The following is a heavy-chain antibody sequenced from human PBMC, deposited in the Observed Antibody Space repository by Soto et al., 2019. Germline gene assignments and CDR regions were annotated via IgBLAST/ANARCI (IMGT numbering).Heavy chain of an antibody. J-gene: IGHJ6*02. CDR1: GGSISSSIYF. CDR2: MYYSGTT. Sequence: SETLSLTCAVSGGSISSSIYFWGWIRQPPGEGLEWIGSMYYSGTTSYNPSLKTRVSISIDAAKNQFSLRLSSVTAADTAVYYCARHGSGNDVVKYYYYGMDVWGQGTTVTVS. V-gene: IGHV4-39*01. CDR3: ARHGSGNDVVKYYYYGMDV. D-gene: IGHD5-12*01.